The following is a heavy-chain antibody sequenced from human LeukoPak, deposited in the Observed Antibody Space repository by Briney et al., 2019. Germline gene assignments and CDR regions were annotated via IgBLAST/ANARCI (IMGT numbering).Heavy chain of an antibody. Sequence: GGSLRLSCAASGFTFSGYSMNWVRQAPGKGLEWVSCFEISGTIYYADSVKGRFTVSRDNAENSLYLQMNSLRAEDTAVYYCARGEDIVVVPAAIDYWGQGTLVTVSS. J-gene: IGHJ4*02. CDR2: FEISGTI. D-gene: IGHD2-2*01. CDR1: GFTFSGYS. CDR3: ARGEDIVVVPAAIDY. V-gene: IGHV3-48*01.